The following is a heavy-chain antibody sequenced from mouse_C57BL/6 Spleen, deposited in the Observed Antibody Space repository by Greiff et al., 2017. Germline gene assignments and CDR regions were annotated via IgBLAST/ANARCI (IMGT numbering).Heavy chain of an antibody. CDR2: IDPSDSYT. Sequence: QVQLQQPGAELVMPGASVKLSCKASGYTFTSYWMHWVKQRPGQGLEWIGEIDPSDSYTNYNQKFKGKSTLTVDKSSSTAYMQLSSLTSEDSAVYYCARKGGNYGDYWGQGTTRTVSS. D-gene: IGHD2-1*01. CDR3: ARKGGNYGDY. V-gene: IGHV1-69*01. J-gene: IGHJ2*01. CDR1: GYTFTSYW.